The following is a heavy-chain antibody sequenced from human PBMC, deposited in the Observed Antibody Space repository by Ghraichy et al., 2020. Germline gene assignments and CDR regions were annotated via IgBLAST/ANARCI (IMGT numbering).Heavy chain of an antibody. V-gene: IGHV3-21*01. J-gene: IGHJ4*02. CDR2: ISSSSRSI. CDR3: ASTQLGPVGATSGFDY. CDR1: GITFSAYS. Sequence: GGSPRLSCAASGITFSAYSMNWVRQAPGKGLEWVSSISSSSRSIYYADSVKGRFTISRDNAKNSLYLQMNSLRAEDTAVYYCASTQLGPVGATSGFDYWGQGTLVTVSS. D-gene: IGHD1-26*01.